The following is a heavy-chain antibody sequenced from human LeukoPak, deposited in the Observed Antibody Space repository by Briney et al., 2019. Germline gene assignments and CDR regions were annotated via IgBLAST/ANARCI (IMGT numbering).Heavy chain of an antibody. V-gene: IGHV1-69*13. CDR1: GGTFSSYA. CDR2: IIPIFGTA. J-gene: IGHJ6*02. D-gene: IGHD2-8*01. Sequence: VASVKVSCKASGGTFSSYAISWVRQAPGQGLEWMGGIIPIFGTANYAQKFQGRVTITADESTSTAYMELSSLRSEDTAVYYCARLYCTNGVCPSASMDVWGQGTTVTVSS. CDR3: ARLYCTNGVCPSASMDV.